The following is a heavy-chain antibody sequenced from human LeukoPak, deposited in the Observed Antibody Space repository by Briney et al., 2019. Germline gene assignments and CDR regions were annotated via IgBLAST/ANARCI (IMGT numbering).Heavy chain of an antibody. CDR3: ARDRPGRYCSTTSCYNAPPFDP. J-gene: IGHJ5*02. CDR2: ISAYNGNT. D-gene: IGHD2-2*02. Sequence: ASVKVSCKASGYTFTSYGISWVRQAPGQGLEWMGWISAYNGNTNYAQKLQGRVTMTTDTSTSTAYMELSSLRSEDTAVYSCARDRPGRYCSTTSCYNAPPFDPWGQGTLVTVSS. V-gene: IGHV1-18*01. CDR1: GYTFTSYG.